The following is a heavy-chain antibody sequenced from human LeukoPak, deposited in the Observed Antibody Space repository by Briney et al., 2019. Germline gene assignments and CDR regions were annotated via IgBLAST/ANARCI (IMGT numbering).Heavy chain of an antibody. Sequence: SGTLSLTCAVPGGSISSSNWWSWVRQPPGKGLEWIGEIYHSGSTNYNPSLKSRVTISVDKSKNQFSLKLSSVTAADTAVYYCARAAFGSGWYAGLDCWGQGTLVTVSS. CDR1: GGSISSSNW. D-gene: IGHD6-19*01. CDR2: IYHSGST. CDR3: ARAAFGSGWYAGLDC. V-gene: IGHV4-4*02. J-gene: IGHJ4*02.